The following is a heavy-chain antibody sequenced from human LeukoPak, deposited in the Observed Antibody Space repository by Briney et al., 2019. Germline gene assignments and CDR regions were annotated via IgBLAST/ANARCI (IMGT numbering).Heavy chain of an antibody. D-gene: IGHD3-10*01. CDR2: ISYDGSDK. J-gene: IGHJ4*02. Sequence: AGGSLRLSCAASGFTFSSYAMYWVRQAPGKGLEWVAVISYDGSDKFYADSVKGRFTISRDSSKNTLYLQMNSLRAEDTAVYYCASLSRGSEGDYWGQGTLVTVSS. CDR3: ASLSRGSEGDY. CDR1: GFTFSSYA. V-gene: IGHV3-30*04.